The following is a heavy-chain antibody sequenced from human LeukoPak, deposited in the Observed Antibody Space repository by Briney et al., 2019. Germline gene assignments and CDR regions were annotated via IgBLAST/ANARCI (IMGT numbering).Heavy chain of an antibody. Sequence: GGSLRLSCAASGFTFSNYWMGWVRQAPGKRLEWVANMNIDGSEKYYADSVKGRFTISRDNSKNTPYLQMNSLRAEDTAVYYCARVGATTDGAYYYYGMDVWSQGTTVTVSS. V-gene: IGHV3-7*04. J-gene: IGHJ6*02. CDR2: MNIDGSEK. D-gene: IGHD1-26*01. CDR1: GFTFSNYW. CDR3: ARVGATTDGAYYYYGMDV.